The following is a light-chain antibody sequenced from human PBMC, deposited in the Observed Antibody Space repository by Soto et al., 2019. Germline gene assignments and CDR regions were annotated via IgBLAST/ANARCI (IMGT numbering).Light chain of an antibody. V-gene: IGKV3-20*01. Sequence: EIVLTQSPGTLSLSPGETATLSCRASQSVSSRNLAWYRQKPGQAPRLLIYGASSRANGIPDRFTGSGSGTDFTLSISRLEPEDFAVYSCQQYGGSPLITFGQGTRLEIK. CDR2: GAS. CDR3: QQYGGSPLIT. CDR1: QSVSSRN. J-gene: IGKJ5*01.